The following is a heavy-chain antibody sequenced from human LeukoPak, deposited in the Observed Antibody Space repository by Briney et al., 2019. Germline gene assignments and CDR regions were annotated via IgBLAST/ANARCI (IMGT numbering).Heavy chain of an antibody. CDR1: GFTFSSYR. CDR2: INSDGSST. D-gene: IGHD6-19*01. V-gene: IGHV3-74*01. Sequence: QPGGSLRLSCAASGFTFSSYRMHWVRQAPGKGLVWVSRINSDGSSTSYADSVKGRFTISRDNAKNTLYLQMNSLRAEDTAVYYCARSGGSGWYGDYDYWGQGTLVTVSS. J-gene: IGHJ4*02. CDR3: ARSGGSGWYGDYDY.